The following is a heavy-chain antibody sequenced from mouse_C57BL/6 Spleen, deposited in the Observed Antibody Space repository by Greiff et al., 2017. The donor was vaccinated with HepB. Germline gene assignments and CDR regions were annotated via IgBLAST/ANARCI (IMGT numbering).Heavy chain of an antibody. CDR3: AREKSYGSSSLFDY. D-gene: IGHD1-1*01. V-gene: IGHV1-81*01. CDR1: GYTFTSYG. J-gene: IGHJ2*01. CDR2: IYPRSGNT. Sequence: VQLQQSGAELARPGASVKLSCKASGYTFTSYGISWVKQSTGQGLEWIGEIYPRSGNTYYNEKFKGKATLTADKSSSTAYMELRSLTSEGSAVYFCAREKSYGSSSLFDYWGQGTTLTVTS.